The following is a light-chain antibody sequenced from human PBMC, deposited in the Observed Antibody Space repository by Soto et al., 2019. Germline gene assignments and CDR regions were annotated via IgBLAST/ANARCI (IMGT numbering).Light chain of an antibody. CDR3: QQYNNWPPI. CDR2: GAS. CDR1: QSVSSN. Sequence: IVMTQSPATVSVSPGERATLSCRTSQSVSSNLAWYQQKPGQAPRLLIYGASTRATGIPARFSGSGSGTEFTLTISSLQSEDFAVYYCQQYNNWPPIFGPGTKVDIK. V-gene: IGKV3-15*01. J-gene: IGKJ3*01.